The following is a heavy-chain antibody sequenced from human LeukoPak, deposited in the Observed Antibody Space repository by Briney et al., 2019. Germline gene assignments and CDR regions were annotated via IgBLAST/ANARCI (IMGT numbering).Heavy chain of an antibody. CDR1: GGSISSSSYY. J-gene: IGHJ4*02. CDR3: ARVTEWNDFDY. V-gene: IGHV4-39*07. D-gene: IGHD1-1*01. CDR2: FHYSGST. Sequence: ETLSLTCSVSGGSISSSSYYWGWIRQPPGKGLEWIGTFHYSGSTYYNPSLKSRVTISVNMSKNQFSLKLISVTAEDSAVYYCARVTEWNDFDYWGQGTLVNVS.